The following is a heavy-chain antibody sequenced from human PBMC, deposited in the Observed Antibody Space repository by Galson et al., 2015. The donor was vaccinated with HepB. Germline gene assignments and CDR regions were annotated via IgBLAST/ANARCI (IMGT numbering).Heavy chain of an antibody. CDR1: GFTFSDYY. J-gene: IGHJ4*02. Sequence: SLRLSCAASGFTFSDYYMSWIRQAPGKGLEWVSYISSSGSTIYYADSVKGRFTISRDNAKYSLYLQMNSLRAEDTAVYYCARELARWQLVLLWGQGTLVTVSS. CDR2: ISSSGSTI. CDR3: ARELARWQLVLL. D-gene: IGHD6-6*01. V-gene: IGHV3-11*01.